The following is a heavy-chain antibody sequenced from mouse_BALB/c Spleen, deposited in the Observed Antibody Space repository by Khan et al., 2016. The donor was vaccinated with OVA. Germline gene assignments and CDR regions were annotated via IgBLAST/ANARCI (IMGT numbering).Heavy chain of an antibody. V-gene: IGHV1S81*02. D-gene: IGHD2-2*01. CDR3: TRSGYGSFAY. CDR1: GYTFTSYY. Sequence: QVQLQQPGAELVQPGASVRLSCKASGYTFTSYYLYWVKQRPGQGLEWIGDINPSSGGTNFNEKFKSKATLTVDKSSSTAYIQLNSLTSEDSAFYYCTRSGYGSFAYWGQGTLVTDSA. CDR2: INPSSGGT. J-gene: IGHJ3*01.